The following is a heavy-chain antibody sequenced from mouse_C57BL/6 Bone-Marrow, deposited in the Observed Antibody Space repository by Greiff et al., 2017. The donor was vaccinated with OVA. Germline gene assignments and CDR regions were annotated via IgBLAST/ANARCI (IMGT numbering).Heavy chain of an antibody. CDR3: TREDPYYYGSSLDY. CDR1: GYTFTDYE. D-gene: IGHD1-1*01. Sequence: VQLQQSGAELVRPGASVTLSCTASGYTFTDYEMHWVKQTPVHGLEWIGAIDPETGGTAYNQKFKGKAILTADKSSSTAYMELRSLTSEDSAVYYCTREDPYYYGSSLDYWGQGTTLTVSS. CDR2: IDPETGGT. V-gene: IGHV1-15*01. J-gene: IGHJ2*01.